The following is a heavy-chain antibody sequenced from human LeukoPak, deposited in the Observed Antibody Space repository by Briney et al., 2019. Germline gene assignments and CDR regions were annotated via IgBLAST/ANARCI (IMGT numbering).Heavy chain of an antibody. Sequence: SETLSLTCSVSGGSISSGSYYWGWIRQPPGKGLEWIGSIYYSGSTYYNPSLKSRVTISEDPSKNQFSLKLSSVTAADTAVYYCAREDGTSMDNAFDIWGQGTMVTVSS. CDR1: GGSISSGSYY. V-gene: IGHV4-39*07. CDR2: IYYSGST. J-gene: IGHJ3*02. CDR3: AREDGTSMDNAFDI. D-gene: IGHD5-18*01.